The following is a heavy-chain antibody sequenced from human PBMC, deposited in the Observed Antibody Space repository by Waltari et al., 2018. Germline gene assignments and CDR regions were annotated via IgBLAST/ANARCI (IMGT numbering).Heavy chain of an antibody. CDR1: GFTFSSYS. CDR2: ISSSSSYI. V-gene: IGHV3-21*01. J-gene: IGHJ6*02. CDR3: ARGLYYDFWSGTWAAYYGMDV. D-gene: IGHD3-3*01. Sequence: EVQLVESGGGLVKPGGSLRLSCAASGFTFSSYSMNWVRQAPGKGLEWVSSISSSSSYIYYADSVKGRFTISRDNSKNTLYLQMNSLRAEDTAVYYCARGLYYDFWSGTWAAYYGMDVWGQGTTVTVSS.